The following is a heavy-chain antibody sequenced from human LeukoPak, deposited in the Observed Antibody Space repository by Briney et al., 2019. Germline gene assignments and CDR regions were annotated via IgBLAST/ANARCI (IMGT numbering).Heavy chain of an antibody. CDR3: ARPQAEEPRPYYYDSSGKLDAFDI. V-gene: IGHV1-2*02. J-gene: IGHJ3*02. CDR2: INPNNGGT. Sequence: ASVKVSCKASGYTFTGYYMHWVRQAPGQGLEWMGWINPNNGGTNYAQKLQGRVTMTTDTSTSTAYMELRSLRSDDTAVYYCARPQAEEPRPYYYDSSGKLDAFDIWGQGTMVTVSS. CDR1: GYTFTGYY. D-gene: IGHD3-22*01.